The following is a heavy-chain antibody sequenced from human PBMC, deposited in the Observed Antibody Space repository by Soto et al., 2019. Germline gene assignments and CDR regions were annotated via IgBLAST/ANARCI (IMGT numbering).Heavy chain of an antibody. CDR3: AREYSGYSYDSFDY. J-gene: IGHJ4*02. CDR1: GGSISSYY. V-gene: IGHV4-4*07. CDR2: IYTSGST. Sequence: PWETLSLTCTVSGGSISSYYWSWIRQPAGKGLEWIGRIYTSGSTNYEPSLKSRVTMSVDTSKNQFSLKLSSVTAADTAVYYCAREYSGYSYDSFDYWGQGTLVTVSS. D-gene: IGHD5-18*01.